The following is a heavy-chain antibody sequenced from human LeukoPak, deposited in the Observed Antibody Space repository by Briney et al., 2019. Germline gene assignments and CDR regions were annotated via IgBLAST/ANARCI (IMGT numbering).Heavy chain of an antibody. CDR2: IYYSGST. V-gene: IGHV4-59*08. D-gene: IGHD2-2*01. CDR1: GGSISSYY. Sequence: SETLSLTCTVSGGSISSYYWSWIRQPPGKGLEWIGYIYYSGSTYYNPSLKSRVTISVDTSKNQFSLKLSSVTAADTAVYYCRGSSLPYYYYYMDVWGKGTTVTVSS. CDR3: RGSSLPYYYYYMDV. J-gene: IGHJ6*03.